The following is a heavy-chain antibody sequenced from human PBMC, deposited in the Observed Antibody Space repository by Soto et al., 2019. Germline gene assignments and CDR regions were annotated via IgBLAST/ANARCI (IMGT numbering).Heavy chain of an antibody. CDR2: ISYDGSNK. CDR1: GFTFSSYG. CDR3: AKDRGGWAFDY. V-gene: IGHV3-30*18. J-gene: IGHJ4*02. Sequence: QVQLVESGGGVVQPGRSLRLSCAASGFTFSSYGMHWVRQAPGKGLEWVAVISYDGSNKYYADSVKGRFTISRDNSKNTLYLQMNRLRAEDTAVYYCAKDRGGWAFDYWGQGTLVTVSS. D-gene: IGHD6-19*01.